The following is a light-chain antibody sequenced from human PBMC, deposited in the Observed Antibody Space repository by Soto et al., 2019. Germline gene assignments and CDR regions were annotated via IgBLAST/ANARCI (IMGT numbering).Light chain of an antibody. CDR1: QSISNW. CDR2: QAS. CDR3: QQYYNYWT. V-gene: IGKV1-5*03. Sequence: DIQMTQSPSTLFAYVGDRVTITFRASQSISNWLAWYQQKPGKAPKLLISQASILESGVPSRFSGSGSGTDFTLTISSLQPDDFATYYCQQYYNYWTFGQGTKVDIK. J-gene: IGKJ1*01.